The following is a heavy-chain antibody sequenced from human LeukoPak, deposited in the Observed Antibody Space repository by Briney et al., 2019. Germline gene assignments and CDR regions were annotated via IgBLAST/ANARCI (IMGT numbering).Heavy chain of an antibody. V-gene: IGHV4-59*01. CDR2: IYYSGST. CDR3: ARVVDYGGNFDY. D-gene: IGHD4-23*01. CDR1: GGSISSYY. Sequence: SGTLSLTCTGSGGSISSYYWSWIRQPPGQGLEWIGYIYYSGSTNYNPSLKSRVTISVDTSKNQFSLKLSSVTAADTAVYYCARVVDYGGNFDYWGQGTLVTVSS. J-gene: IGHJ4*02.